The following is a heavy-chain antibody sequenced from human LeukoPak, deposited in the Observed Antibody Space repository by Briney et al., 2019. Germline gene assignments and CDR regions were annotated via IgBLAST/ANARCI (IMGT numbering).Heavy chain of an antibody. CDR1: GSSISSSSYY. CDR2: IYYSGST. J-gene: IGHJ5*02. D-gene: IGHD3-10*01. Sequence: SETLSLTCTVPGSSISSSSYYWGWIRQPPGKGLEWIGSIYYSGSTYYNPSLKSRVTISVDTSKNQFSLKLSSVTAADTAVYYCARFGGYYPNWFDPWGQGTLVTVSS. V-gene: IGHV4-39*01. CDR3: ARFGGYYPNWFDP.